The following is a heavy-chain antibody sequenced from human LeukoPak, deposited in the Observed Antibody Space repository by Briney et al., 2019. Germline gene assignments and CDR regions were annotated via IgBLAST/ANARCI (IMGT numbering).Heavy chain of an antibody. Sequence: ETLSLTCAVYGGSFSGYYWSWVRQAPGKGLEWVSSISSSSSYIYYADSVKGRFTISRDNAKNSLYLQMNSLRAQDNTVYYCARFSYSYDSSAKEYWGKGTLVTVS. CDR1: GGSFSGYY. V-gene: IGHV3-21*01. CDR3: ARFSYSYDSSAKEY. J-gene: IGHJ4*02. D-gene: IGHD3-22*01. CDR2: ISSSSSYI.